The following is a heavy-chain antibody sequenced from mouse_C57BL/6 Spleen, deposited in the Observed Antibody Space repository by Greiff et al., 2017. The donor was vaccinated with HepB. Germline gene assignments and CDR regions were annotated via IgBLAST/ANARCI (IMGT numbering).Heavy chain of an antibody. CDR1: GFTFSSYA. CDR2: ISDGGRYT. D-gene: IGHD3-3*01. V-gene: IGHV5-4*01. Sequence: EVQLVESGGGLVKPGGSLKLSCAASGFTFSSYAMSWVRQTPEKRLEWVATISDGGRYTYYPDNVKGRFTISRDNAKNNLYLQMSHLKSEDTAMYYCARDRGLRYFDVWGTGTTVTVSS. CDR3: ARDRGLRYFDV. J-gene: IGHJ1*03.